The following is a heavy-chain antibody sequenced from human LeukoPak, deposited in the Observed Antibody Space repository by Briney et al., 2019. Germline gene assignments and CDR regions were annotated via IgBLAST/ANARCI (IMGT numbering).Heavy chain of an antibody. CDR3: ARGNDYYYYMDV. V-gene: IGHV4-31*03. CDR2: IYYSGST. Sequence: SQTLSLTCTVSGGSISSGGYYWSWIRQHPGKGLEWIGYIYYSGSTYYNLSLKSRVTISVDTSKNQFSLKLSSVTAADTAVYYCARGNDYYYYMDVWGKGTTVTVSS. CDR1: GGSISSGGYY. J-gene: IGHJ6*03.